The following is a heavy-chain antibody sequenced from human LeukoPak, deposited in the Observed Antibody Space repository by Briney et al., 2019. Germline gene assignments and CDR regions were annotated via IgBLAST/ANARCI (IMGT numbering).Heavy chain of an antibody. CDR1: GFTLSSYA. V-gene: IGHV3-30-3*01. CDR2: ISYDGSNK. D-gene: IGHD3-22*01. CDR3: ARGQAYYYDSSGYYSDAFDI. Sequence: PGRSLRLSCAASGFTLSSYAMHWVRQAPGQGLEWVAVISYDGSNKYYADSVKGRFTISRDNSKNTLYLQMNSLRAEDTAVYYCARGQAYYYDSSGYYSDAFDIWGQGTMVTVSS. J-gene: IGHJ3*02.